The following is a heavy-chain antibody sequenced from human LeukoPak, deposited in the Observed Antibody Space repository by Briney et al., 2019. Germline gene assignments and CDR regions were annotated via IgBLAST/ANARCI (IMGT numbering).Heavy chain of an antibody. V-gene: IGHV3-7*01. Sequence: GGSLRLSCAASGFTSSSYWMRWVRQTPGKGLEWVANIKQDGSEIYYVDFLKGRFTISRDNAKNSLYLQMNSLRAEDTALYFCARESDRYIDYWGQGTLVTVSS. D-gene: IGHD1-14*01. J-gene: IGHJ4*02. CDR1: GFTSSSYW. CDR3: ARESDRYIDY. CDR2: IKQDGSEI.